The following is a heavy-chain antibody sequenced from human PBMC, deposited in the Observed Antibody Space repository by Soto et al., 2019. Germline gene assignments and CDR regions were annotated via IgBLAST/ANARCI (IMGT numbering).Heavy chain of an antibody. CDR2: ISGTGVIT. CDR1: GCTFIIYA. J-gene: IGHJ4*02. Sequence: PRGSQSLSCAASGCTFIIYAMSWVRPAPGKGLEWVSAISGTGVITYYADTVKGRFTISRDNSRNTLHLQMSSLRAEDTAVYYCATTYDSSGYDYWGQGNLVTVSS. CDR3: ATTYDSSGYDY. V-gene: IGHV3-23*01. D-gene: IGHD3-22*01.